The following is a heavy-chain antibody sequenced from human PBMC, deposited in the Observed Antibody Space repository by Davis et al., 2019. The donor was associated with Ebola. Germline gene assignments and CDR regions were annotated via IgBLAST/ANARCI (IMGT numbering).Heavy chain of an antibody. D-gene: IGHD3-3*01. CDR1: RYSLPRYY. CDR3: ARDDYFWSGYYSYYYYYGMDV. V-gene: IGHV1-46*01. J-gene: IGHJ6*02. Sequence: ASVPVSCMASRYSLPRYYMHWVRQAPAQGLEWMGLINPSAGSTSYAQKFQGRVTMTRDTSTRTVYMELSSLRSEDTAVYYCARDDYFWSGYYSYYYYYGMDVWGQGTTVTVSS. CDR2: INPSAGST.